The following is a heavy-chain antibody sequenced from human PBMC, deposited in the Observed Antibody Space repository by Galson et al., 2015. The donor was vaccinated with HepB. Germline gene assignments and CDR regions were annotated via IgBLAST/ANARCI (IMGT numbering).Heavy chain of an antibody. J-gene: IGHJ3*02. D-gene: IGHD5-12*01. CDR3: ARDTGSGYGLSAFDI. V-gene: IGHV1-69*04. Sequence: SVKVSCKASGGTFSSYTISWVRQAPGQGLEWMGRIIPILGIANYAQKFQGRVTITADKSTSTAYMELSSLRSEDTAVYYCARDTGSGYGLSAFDIWGQGTMVTVSS. CDR2: IIPILGIA. CDR1: GGTFSSYT.